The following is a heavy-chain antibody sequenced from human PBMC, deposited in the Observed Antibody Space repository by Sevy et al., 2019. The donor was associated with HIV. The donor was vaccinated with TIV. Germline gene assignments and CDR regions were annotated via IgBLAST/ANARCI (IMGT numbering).Heavy chain of an antibody. J-gene: IGHJ6*02. V-gene: IGHV3-23*01. CDR3: AKGFCSGGTCPRDYYYYGMDV. Sequence: GGSLRLSCAASEFTFSSYAMSWVRQAPGKGLEWVSSISGSGRYTYYGDPVEGRFTISRDNSKNTLYVQMNSLRAEDTAVYYCAKGFCSGGTCPRDYYYYGMDVWGQGTTVTVSS. D-gene: IGHD2-15*01. CDR2: ISGSGRYT. CDR1: EFTFSSYA.